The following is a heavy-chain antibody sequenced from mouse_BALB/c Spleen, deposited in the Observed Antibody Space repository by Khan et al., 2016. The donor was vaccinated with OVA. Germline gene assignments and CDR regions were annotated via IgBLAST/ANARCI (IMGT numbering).Heavy chain of an antibody. CDR2: IWGDGTT. CDR3: ASAYYGNYREAMDY. CDR1: GFSLTGYG. D-gene: IGHD2-10*01. J-gene: IGHJ4*01. Sequence: VELVESGPGLVAPSQSLSITCTVSGFSLTGYGVTWVRQPPGKGLEWLGMIWGDGTTDYKSALKSRLSINKDNSKSQAFLKMNSLQTDDTARYYCASAYYGNYREAMDYWGQGTSVTVSS. V-gene: IGHV2-6-7*01.